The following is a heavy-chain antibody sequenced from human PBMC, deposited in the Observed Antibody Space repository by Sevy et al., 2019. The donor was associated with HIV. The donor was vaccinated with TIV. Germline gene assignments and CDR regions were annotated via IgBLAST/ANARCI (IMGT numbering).Heavy chain of an antibody. J-gene: IGHJ5*02. D-gene: IGHD6-6*01. CDR1: GYTFTSYA. CDR2: INAGNGNT. V-gene: IGHV1-3*01. Sequence: ASVKVSCKASGYTFTSYAMHWVRQAPGQRLEWMGWINAGNGNTKYSQKFEGRVTITRDTSASTAYMGLSSLRSEDTAVYYCARSAALLAARRDHNWFDPWGQGTLVTVSS. CDR3: ARSAALLAARRDHNWFDP.